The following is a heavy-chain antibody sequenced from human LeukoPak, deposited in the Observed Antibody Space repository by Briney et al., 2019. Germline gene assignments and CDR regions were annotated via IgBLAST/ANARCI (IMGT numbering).Heavy chain of an antibody. V-gene: IGHV5-51*01. J-gene: IGHJ3*02. CDR1: GYSFTSYR. D-gene: IGHD1-26*01. Sequence: GGSLRLSCKGSGYSFTSYRIGWVRQMPGKGLEWMGIIYPGDSDTRYSPSFQGQVTISADKSISTAYLQWSSLKASDTAMYYCARIVGATELNAFDIWGQGTMVTVSS. CDR2: IYPGDSDT. CDR3: ARIVGATELNAFDI.